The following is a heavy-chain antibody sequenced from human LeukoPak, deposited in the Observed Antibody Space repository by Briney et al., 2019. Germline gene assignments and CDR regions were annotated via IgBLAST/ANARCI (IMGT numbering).Heavy chain of an antibody. CDR3: ARGVYSSSWLDY. J-gene: IGHJ4*02. CDR2: INPNSGGT. V-gene: IGHV1-2*02. D-gene: IGHD6-13*01. Sequence: ASVKVSCKASGYTFTGYYMHWVRQAPGQGLEWMGWINPNSGGTNYAQKFQGRVTMTRDTSISAAYMELSRLRSDDTAVYYCARGVYSSSWLDYWGQGTLVTVSS. CDR1: GYTFTGYY.